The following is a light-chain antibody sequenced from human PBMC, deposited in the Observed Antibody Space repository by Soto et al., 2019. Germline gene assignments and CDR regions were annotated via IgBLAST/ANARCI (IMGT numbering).Light chain of an antibody. J-gene: IGKJ2*01. CDR3: QQSSSTPYT. CDR2: AAS. Sequence: DIQMTQSPSSLSASVGDRVTITCRASQSISTYLNWYQQKPGKSPKLLIYAASSLLSGFPSRFSGRGSGTEFTLTISSLQPEDFASYYCQQSSSTPYTVGQGTKLEIK. V-gene: IGKV1-39*01. CDR1: QSISTY.